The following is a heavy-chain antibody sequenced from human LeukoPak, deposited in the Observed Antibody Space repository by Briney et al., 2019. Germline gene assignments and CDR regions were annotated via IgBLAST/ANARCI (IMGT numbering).Heavy chain of an antibody. Sequence: TSETLSLTCTVSGDSVSSGAYQWGWIRQPPGNGLEWIGSMYYSGSTYYNPSLKSRVTISVDTSKNQFSLKLSSVTAADTAVYYCASPWANSGYDYLFDYWGQGTLVTVSS. CDR3: ASPWANSGYDYLFDY. J-gene: IGHJ4*02. CDR1: GDSVSSGAYQ. V-gene: IGHV4-39*01. CDR2: MYYSGST. D-gene: IGHD5-12*01.